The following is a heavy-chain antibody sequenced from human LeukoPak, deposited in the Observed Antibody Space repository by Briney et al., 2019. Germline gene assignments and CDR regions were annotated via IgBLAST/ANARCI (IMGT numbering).Heavy chain of an antibody. CDR2: IKSKTDGGTT. D-gene: IGHD3-16*02. CDR1: GFTFSNAW. J-gene: IGHJ3*02. Sequence: PGRSLRLSCAASGFTFSNAWMSWVRQAPGKGLEWVGRIKSKTDGGTTDYAAPVKGRFTISRDDSKNTLYLQMNSLKTEDTAVYYCTTDLWGYYDYVWGSYRYTTTDAFDIWGQGTMVTVSS. CDR3: TTDLWGYYDYVWGSYRYTTTDAFDI. V-gene: IGHV3-15*01.